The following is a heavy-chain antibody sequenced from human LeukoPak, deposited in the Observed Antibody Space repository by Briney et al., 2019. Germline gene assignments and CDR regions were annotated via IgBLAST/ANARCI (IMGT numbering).Heavy chain of an antibody. D-gene: IGHD3-22*01. CDR1: GFTFSDYY. Sequence: PGGSLRLSCVASGFTFSDYYMDWVRQAPGKGLEWAGRARDKANSHTTVYAASVRGRFIISRDDSKSSLFLQMNGLKTEDTAVYFCARRGFSDSRGYYPDFDYWGRGTLVTVSS. V-gene: IGHV3-72*01. CDR2: ARDKANSHTT. J-gene: IGHJ4*02. CDR3: ARRGFSDSRGYYPDFDY.